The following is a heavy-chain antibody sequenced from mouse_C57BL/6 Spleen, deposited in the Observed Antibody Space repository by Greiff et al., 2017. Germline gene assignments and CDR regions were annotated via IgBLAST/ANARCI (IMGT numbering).Heavy chain of an antibody. J-gene: IGHJ2*01. Sequence: QVQLKESGAELVRPGTSVKVSCKASGYAFTNYLIEWVKQRPGQGLEWIGVINPGSGGTNYNEKFKGKATLTADKSSSTAYMQLSSLTSEDSAVYFCARSSRDCDYWGQGTTLTVSS. CDR3: ARSSRDCDY. V-gene: IGHV1-54*01. D-gene: IGHD1-1*01. CDR2: INPGSGGT. CDR1: GYAFTNYL.